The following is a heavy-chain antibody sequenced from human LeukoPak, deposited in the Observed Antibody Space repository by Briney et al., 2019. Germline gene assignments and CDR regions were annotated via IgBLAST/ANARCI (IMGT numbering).Heavy chain of an antibody. Sequence: GGSLRLSCAASGFTFSSYAMHWVRQAPGKGLEYVSAISSNGGSTYYANSVKGRFTISRDNSKNTLYLQMNSLRAEDTAVHYCANDAPYSSSRRYAFDIWGQGTMVTVSS. D-gene: IGHD6-13*01. J-gene: IGHJ3*02. V-gene: IGHV3-64*01. CDR1: GFTFSSYA. CDR3: ANDAPYSSSRRYAFDI. CDR2: ISSNGGST.